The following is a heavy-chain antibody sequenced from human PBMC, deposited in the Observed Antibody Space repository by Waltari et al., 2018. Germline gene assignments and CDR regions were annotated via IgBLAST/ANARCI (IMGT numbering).Heavy chain of an antibody. V-gene: IGHV3-23*04. CDR2: ISGSGGST. Sequence: VQLVESGGGLVQPGGSLRLSCAASGFTFSSYAMSWVRQAPGKGLEWVSAISGSGGSTYYADSVKGRFTISRDNSKNTLYLQMNSLRAEDTAVYYCAREGIVVVPAAMYNWFDPWGQGTLVTVSS. J-gene: IGHJ5*02. D-gene: IGHD2-2*01. CDR3: AREGIVVVPAAMYNWFDP. CDR1: GFTFSSYA.